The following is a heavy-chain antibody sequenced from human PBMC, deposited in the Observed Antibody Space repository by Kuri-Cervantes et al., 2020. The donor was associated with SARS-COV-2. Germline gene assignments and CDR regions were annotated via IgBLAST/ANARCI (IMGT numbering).Heavy chain of an antibody. J-gene: IGHJ4*02. V-gene: IGHV1-8*01. CDR2: MNPNSGNT. CDR3: ARGAIAAAGTFDY. CDR1: GYTFTSYD. D-gene: IGHD6-13*01. Sequence: ASVKVSCKASGYTFTSYDINWVRQATGQGLEWMGWMNPNSGNTGYAQKFQGRVTITADKSTSTAYMELSSLRSEDTAVYYCARGAIAAAGTFDYWGQGTLVTVSS.